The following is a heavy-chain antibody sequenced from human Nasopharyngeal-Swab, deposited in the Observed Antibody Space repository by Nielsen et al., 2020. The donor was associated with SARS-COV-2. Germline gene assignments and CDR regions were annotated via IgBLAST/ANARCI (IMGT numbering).Heavy chain of an antibody. CDR1: GYTFTSYW. D-gene: IGHD1-1*01. J-gene: IGHJ1*01. CDR3: ARQEGFWTEYFHH. V-gene: IGHV5-51*01. Sequence: GGSLRLSCKASGYTFTSYWIGWVRQMPGNGLEWMGFIYPVDSDTRYSPSFQGQVTISADNSISTAYLQWTSLKASDTAIYFCARQEGFWTEYFHHWGQGTQVTVYS. CDR2: IYPVDSDT.